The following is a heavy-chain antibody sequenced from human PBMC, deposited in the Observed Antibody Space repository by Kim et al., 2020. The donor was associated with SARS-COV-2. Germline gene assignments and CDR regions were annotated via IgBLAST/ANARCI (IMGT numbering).Heavy chain of an antibody. CDR3: ARCRRGDEYMYF. CDR1: GFTFGDYY. V-gene: IGHV3-49*04. CDR2: ISTNTYGGTT. J-gene: IGHJ6*03. D-gene: IGHD2-21*02. Sequence: GGSLRLSCTASGFTFGDYYMTWVRLAPGKGLEWVGVISTNTYGGTTEYAPSGIGRFIVSRDDYNSIPYLQLNSLKSKDTDVYYSARCRRGDEYMYFWG.